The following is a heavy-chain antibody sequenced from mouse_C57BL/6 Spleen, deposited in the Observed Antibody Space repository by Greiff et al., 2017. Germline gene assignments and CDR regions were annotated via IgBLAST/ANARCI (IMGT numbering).Heavy chain of an antibody. Sequence: QVHVKQPGAELVKPGASVKMSCKASGYTFTSYWITWVKQRPGQGLEWIGDIYPGSGSTNYNEKFKSKATLTVDTSSSTAYMQLSSLTSEDSAVYYCARIGLLYAMDYWGQGTSVTVSS. J-gene: IGHJ4*01. V-gene: IGHV1-55*01. CDR3: ARIGLLYAMDY. CDR1: GYTFTSYW. CDR2: IYPGSGST.